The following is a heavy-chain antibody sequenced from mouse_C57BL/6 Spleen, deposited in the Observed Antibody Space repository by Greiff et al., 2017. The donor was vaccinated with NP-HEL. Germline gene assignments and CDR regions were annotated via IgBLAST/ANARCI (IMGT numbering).Heavy chain of an antibody. D-gene: IGHD1-1*01. CDR2: IYPRDGST. V-gene: IGHV1-78*01. CDR1: GYTFTDHT. Sequence: VQLQQSDAELVKPGASVKISCKASGYTFTDHTIHWMKQRPEQGLEWIGYIYPRDGSTKYNEKFKGKATLTADKSSSTAYMQLNSLTSEDSAVYVCARRNYYGSYFDYWGQGTTLTVSS. J-gene: IGHJ2*01. CDR3: ARRNYYGSYFDY.